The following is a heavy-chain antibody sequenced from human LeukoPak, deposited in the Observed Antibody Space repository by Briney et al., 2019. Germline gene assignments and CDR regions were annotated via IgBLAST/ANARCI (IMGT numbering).Heavy chain of an antibody. CDR1: GFTFTSSA. Sequence: ASVKVSCKASGFTFTSSAMQWVRQARGQRLEWIGWIVVGSGNTNYAQKFQERVTITRDMSTSTAYMELSSLRSEDTAVYYCAAGTPNIVAHDAFDIWGQGTMVTVSS. J-gene: IGHJ3*02. CDR2: IVVGSGNT. D-gene: IGHD5-12*01. CDR3: AAGTPNIVAHDAFDI. V-gene: IGHV1-58*02.